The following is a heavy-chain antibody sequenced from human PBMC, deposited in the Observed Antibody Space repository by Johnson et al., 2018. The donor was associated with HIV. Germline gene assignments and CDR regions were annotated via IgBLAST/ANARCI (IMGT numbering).Heavy chain of an antibody. V-gene: IGHV3-9*01. CDR3: AAIGGIGSSWSAAFDI. J-gene: IGHJ3*02. CDR1: GFTFDDYA. CDR2: IRWNSGSI. Sequence: VQLVESGGGLVQPGRSLRLSCAASGFTFDDYAMHWVRQAPGKGLEWVSGIRWNSGSIGYADSVKGRFTISRDNAKNSLYLQMNSLRAEDTALYYCAAIGGIGSSWSAAFDIWGQGTMVTVSS. D-gene: IGHD6-13*01.